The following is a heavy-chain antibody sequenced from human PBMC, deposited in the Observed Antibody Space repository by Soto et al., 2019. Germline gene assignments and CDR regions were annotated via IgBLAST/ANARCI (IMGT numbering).Heavy chain of an antibody. V-gene: IGHV3-23*01. J-gene: IGHJ4*02. CDR3: AKASAPGGTYFPLWF. CDR1: GFTFSSYG. CDR2: ISGSGGST. Sequence: PGGSLRLSCAASGFTFSSYGMSWVRQAPGKGLEWVSSISGSGGSTCYADSVKGRFTISRGNSKNTLYLQMNSLRAEDTAVYYCAKASAPGGTYFPLWFWGQGTLVTVSS. D-gene: IGHD1-26*01.